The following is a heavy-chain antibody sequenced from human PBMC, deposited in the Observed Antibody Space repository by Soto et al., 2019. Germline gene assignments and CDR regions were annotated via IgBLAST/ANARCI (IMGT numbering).Heavy chain of an antibody. CDR2: ISWNSGKI. J-gene: IGHJ4*02. CDR3: AKGDYYDILTGYFDY. D-gene: IGHD3-9*01. V-gene: IGHV3-9*01. Sequence: GGSLRLSCAASGFTFDDYAMHWVRQAPGKGLEWVSGISWNSGKIGYADSVKGRFTISRDNAKNSLYLQMNSLRAEDTALYYCAKGDYYDILTGYFDYWGQGTLVTVSS. CDR1: GFTFDDYA.